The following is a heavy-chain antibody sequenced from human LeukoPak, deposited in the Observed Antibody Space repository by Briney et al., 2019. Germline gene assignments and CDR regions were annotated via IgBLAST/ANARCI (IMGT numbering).Heavy chain of an antibody. CDR3: ARDRKVRGVTYNFDY. J-gene: IGHJ4*02. CDR2: ISSSSSYI. D-gene: IGHD3-10*01. Sequence: GGSLRLSCAASGFTFSSYSMNWVRQAPGKGLEWVSSISSSSSYIYYADSVKGRFTISRDNAKNSLYLQMNSLRAEDTAVYYCARDRKVRGVTYNFDYWGQGTLVTVSS. V-gene: IGHV3-21*01. CDR1: GFTFSSYS.